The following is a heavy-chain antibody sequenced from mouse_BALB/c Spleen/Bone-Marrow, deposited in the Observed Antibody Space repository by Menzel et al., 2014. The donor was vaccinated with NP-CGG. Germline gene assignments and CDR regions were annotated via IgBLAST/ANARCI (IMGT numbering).Heavy chain of an antibody. V-gene: IGHV1-61*01. D-gene: IGHD4-1*01. Sequence: KHSCKASGYTFTSYWMNWVKQRPGRGLEWIGRIDPSDSETHYNQKFKDKATLTVDKSSSTAYIQLSSLTSEDSAVYYCARNWVYFDYWGQGTTLTVSS. CDR3: ARNWVYFDY. CDR2: IDPSDSET. J-gene: IGHJ2*01. CDR1: GYTFTSYW.